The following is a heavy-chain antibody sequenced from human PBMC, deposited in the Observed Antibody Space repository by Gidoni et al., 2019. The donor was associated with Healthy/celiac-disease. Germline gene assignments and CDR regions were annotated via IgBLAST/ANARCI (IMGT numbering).Heavy chain of an antibody. Sequence: QVQLQESGPGLVKPSATLSLTCTVPGGSISSYYWSWIRQPPGKGLEWIGYIYYSGSTNYNPSLKSRVTISVDTSKNQFSLKLSSVTAADTAVYYCAASDSGYDAYWGQGTLVTVSS. CDR1: GGSISSYY. J-gene: IGHJ4*02. CDR2: IYYSGST. CDR3: AASDSGYDAY. V-gene: IGHV4-59*01. D-gene: IGHD5-12*01.